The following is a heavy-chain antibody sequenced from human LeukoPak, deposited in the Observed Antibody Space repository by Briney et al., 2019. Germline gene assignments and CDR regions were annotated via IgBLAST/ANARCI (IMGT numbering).Heavy chain of an antibody. CDR1: GFTFDDYA. CDR3: AKDWSYVGAYYFDY. J-gene: IGHJ4*02. Sequence: GGSLRLSCAASGFTFDDYAMHWVRQAPGKGLEWVSGISWNSGSIAYADSVKGRFTISRDNAKNSLYLQMNSLRAEDTSLYYCAKDWSYVGAYYFDYWGQGTLVTVSS. CDR2: ISWNSGSI. D-gene: IGHD3-16*01. V-gene: IGHV3-9*01.